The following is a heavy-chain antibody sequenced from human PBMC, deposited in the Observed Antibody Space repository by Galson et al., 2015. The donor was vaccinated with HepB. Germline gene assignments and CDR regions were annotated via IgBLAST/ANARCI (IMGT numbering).Heavy chain of an antibody. V-gene: IGHV3-33*08. D-gene: IGHD6-6*01. CDR2: IWYDGSNK. CDR3: ARVSLEYSSSPPDY. CDR1: GFTFSSYA. J-gene: IGHJ4*02. Sequence: SLRLSCAASGFTFSSYAMHWVRQAPGKGLEWVAVIWYDGSNKYYADSVKGRFTISRDNSKNTLYLQMNSLRAEDTAVYYCARVSLEYSSSPPDYWGQGTLVTVSS.